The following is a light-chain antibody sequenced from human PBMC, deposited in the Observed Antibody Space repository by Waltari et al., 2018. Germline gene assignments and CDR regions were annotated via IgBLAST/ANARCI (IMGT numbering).Light chain of an antibody. CDR2: KND. V-gene: IGLV1-47*01. Sequence: QSVLTQPPSASGTPGQGVLISCSGSSSNLGRNYVYWYQQIPGTAPKLLIYKNDQRPSGVPDRFSGSKSGTSASLAISGLRSEDEADYFCASWDGSLSGRVFGGGTKLTVL. J-gene: IGLJ3*02. CDR3: ASWDGSLSGRV. CDR1: SSNLGRNY.